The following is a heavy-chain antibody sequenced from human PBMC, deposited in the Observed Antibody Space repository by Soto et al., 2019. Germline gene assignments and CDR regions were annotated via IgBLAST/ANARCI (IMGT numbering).Heavy chain of an antibody. CDR1: GYSFTSYW. CDR3: ARVGYYYDSSGYYPTLETYYYYYGMDV. V-gene: IGHV5-10-1*01. J-gene: IGHJ6*02. D-gene: IGHD3-22*01. CDR2: IDPSDSYT. Sequence: PGESLKISCKGSGYSFTSYWISWVRQMPGKGLEWMGRIDPSDSYTNYSPSFQGHVTISADKSISTAYLQWSSLKASDTAMYYCARVGYYYDSSGYYPTLETYYYYYGMDVWGQGTTVTVSS.